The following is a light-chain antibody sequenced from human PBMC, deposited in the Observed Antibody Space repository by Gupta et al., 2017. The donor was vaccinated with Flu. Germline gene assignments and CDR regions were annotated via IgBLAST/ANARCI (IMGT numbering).Light chain of an antibody. CDR1: QSVSDSY. V-gene: IGKV3-20*01. CDR3: QREGCSPFT. J-gene: IGKJ3*01. CDR2: DTS. Sequence: IGFTQSPDTLSLSPGERATLSCRASQSVSDSYVAWYQQTPGQAPRLVIYDTSRRAYGVPDRFSGSGSGTEFTLTITEAEPKDSGIFYCQREGCSPFTFGHGTKVDI.